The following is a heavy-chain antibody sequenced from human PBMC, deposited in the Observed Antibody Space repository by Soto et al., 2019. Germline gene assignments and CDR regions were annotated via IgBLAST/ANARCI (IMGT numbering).Heavy chain of an antibody. CDR3: ARSRSGAVADSFDY. J-gene: IGHJ4*02. CDR1: GFTFNRHA. CDR2: ISRDGNHK. D-gene: IGHD3-10*01. Sequence: QVQLVASGGGVVHLGRSLTLSCAASGFTFNRHAIHWVRQSPGKGLEWVTVISRDGNHKYSADSVKGRFTISRDNAKNTVILQMNSLRREDTAIYYCARSRSGAVADSFDYWGQGTPVTVSS. V-gene: IGHV3-30-3*01.